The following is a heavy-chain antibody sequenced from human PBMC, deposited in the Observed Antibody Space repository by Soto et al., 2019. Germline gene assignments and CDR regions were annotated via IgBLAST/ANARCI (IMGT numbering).Heavy chain of an antibody. CDR1: GFTFSSYW. J-gene: IGHJ6*02. V-gene: IGHV3-74*01. Sequence: GGSLRLSCAASGFTFSSYWMHWVRQAPGKGLVWVSRINSDGSSTSYADSVKGRFTISRDNAKNTLYLQMNSLRAEDTAVYYCARKDLDYYGMDVWGQGTTVTVSS. D-gene: IGHD2-15*01. CDR2: INSDGSST. CDR3: ARKDLDYYGMDV.